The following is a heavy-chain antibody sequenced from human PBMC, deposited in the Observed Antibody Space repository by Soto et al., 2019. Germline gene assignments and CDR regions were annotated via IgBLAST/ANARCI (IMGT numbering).Heavy chain of an antibody. Sequence: PGGSLRLSCAASGFTFSSYWMSWVRQAPGKGLEWVANIKQDGNEKYYVDSVKGRFTISRDNAKNSLYLQMNSLRVEDTAVYYCARPGTYCSGGSCYPQAHWGQGTLVTVSS. D-gene: IGHD2-15*01. V-gene: IGHV3-7*04. J-gene: IGHJ1*01. CDR2: IKQDGNEK. CDR3: ARPGTYCSGGSCYPQAH. CDR1: GFTFSSYW.